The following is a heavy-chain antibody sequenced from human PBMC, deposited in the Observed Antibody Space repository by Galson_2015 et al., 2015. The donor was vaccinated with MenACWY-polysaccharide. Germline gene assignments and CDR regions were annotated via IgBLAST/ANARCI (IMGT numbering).Heavy chain of an antibody. CDR1: GFSLGDWD. V-gene: IGHV3-11*01. J-gene: IGHJ6*02. CDR3: ARGHYGLDV. Sequence: SLRLSCAASGFSLGDWDMSWIRQAPGKGLEWLSSISKSGDSIYYGDSVKGRFAISRDNAKNSLYLQLNSLEVEDTAIYYCARGHYGLDVWGQGTTVTVSS. CDR2: ISKSGDSI.